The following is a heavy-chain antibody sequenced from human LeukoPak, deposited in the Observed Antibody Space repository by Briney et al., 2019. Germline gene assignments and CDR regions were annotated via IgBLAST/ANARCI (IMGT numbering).Heavy chain of an antibody. J-gene: IGHJ4*02. CDR1: GFTFSSYS. CDR2: ISTSISYT. Sequence: GGSLRLSCAASGFTFSSYSMNWVRQAPGKGLEWVSSISTSISYTYYADSVKGRFTISRDNAKNSLYLQMNSLRAEDTAVYCCARVPGDYWGQGTLVTVSS. CDR3: ARVPGDY. V-gene: IGHV3-21*01.